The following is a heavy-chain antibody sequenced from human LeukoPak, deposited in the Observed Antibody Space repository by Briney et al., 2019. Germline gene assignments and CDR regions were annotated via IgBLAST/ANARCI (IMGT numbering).Heavy chain of an antibody. CDR1: GSIFTSYW. J-gene: IGHJ4*02. V-gene: IGHV5-51*01. CDR2: IYPGGSDT. D-gene: IGHD5-12*01. CDR3: ARRWGGGYDKNFDY. Sequence: GASLQISGEGAGSIFTSYWIGGGRPLPGKGLGGMGVIYPGGSDTRYSPSFQGQVTISADKSISTAYLQWSSLKASDTAMYYCARRWGGGYDKNFDYWGQGTLVTVSS.